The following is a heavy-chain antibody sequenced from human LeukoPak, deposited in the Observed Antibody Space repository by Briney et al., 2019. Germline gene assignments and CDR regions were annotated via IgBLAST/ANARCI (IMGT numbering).Heavy chain of an antibody. CDR1: GFTFSIYT. Sequence: PGGSLRLSCAASGFTFSIYTMVWVRQAPGKGLEWVAVTSYDGSNKYYADSVEGRFTISRDNSNNTLYLQMNSLRAEDTAVYYCARDWGVDSWGQGTLVTVSS. CDR3: ARDWGVDS. J-gene: IGHJ4*02. CDR2: TSYDGSNK. V-gene: IGHV3-30-3*01. D-gene: IGHD3-10*01.